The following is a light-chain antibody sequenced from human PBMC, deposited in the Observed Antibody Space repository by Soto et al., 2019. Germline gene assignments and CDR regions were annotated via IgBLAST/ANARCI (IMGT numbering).Light chain of an antibody. V-gene: IGKV3-15*01. Sequence: EIVMTQSPATLAVSPGERATLSCRASQSVSSNLAWYQQKPVQTPKLLIYVASTRATGIPASVSGSGSGTEFTLTISSLQSEDFAVYYCQQYNVWPLTFGGGTKVEFK. CDR3: QQYNVWPLT. CDR2: VAS. J-gene: IGKJ4*01. CDR1: QSVSSN.